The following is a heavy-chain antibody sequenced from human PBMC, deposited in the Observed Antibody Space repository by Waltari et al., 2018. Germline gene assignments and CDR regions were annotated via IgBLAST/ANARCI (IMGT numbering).Heavy chain of an antibody. Sequence: QVQLVESGGGVVQPGRSLRLSCAASGFTFSSYGMHWVRQAPGKGLEWVAVIWYDGSNKYYADSVKGRFTISRDNSENTLYLQMNSLRAEDTAMYYCAKQLSFVTDAFDIWGQGTMVTVSS. CDR2: IWYDGSNK. D-gene: IGHD3-10*01. V-gene: IGHV3-30*18. CDR3: AKQLSFVTDAFDI. J-gene: IGHJ3*02. CDR1: GFTFSSYG.